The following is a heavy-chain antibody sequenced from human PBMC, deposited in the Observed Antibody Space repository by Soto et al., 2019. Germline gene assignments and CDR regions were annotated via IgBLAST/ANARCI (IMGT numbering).Heavy chain of an antibody. CDR3: ARLYCSSSNCYSVGAFDI. CDR2: IWFDGSDK. J-gene: IGHJ3*02. Sequence: GGSLRLSCAATGFTFSSYGMHWVRQAPGKGLEWVALIWFDGSDKYYVDSVKGRFTISRDNSKNTVHLQMNSLRVEDTAVYYCARLYCSSSNCYSVGAFDIRGQGTVVTVSS. D-gene: IGHD2-2*01. CDR1: GFTFSSYG. V-gene: IGHV3-33*01.